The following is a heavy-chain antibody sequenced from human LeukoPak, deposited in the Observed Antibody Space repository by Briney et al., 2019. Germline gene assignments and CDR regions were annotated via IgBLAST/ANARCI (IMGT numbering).Heavy chain of an antibody. J-gene: IGHJ5*02. V-gene: IGHV4-59*01. Sequence: PSETLSLTCTVSGGSITSYYWSWIRQPPGKGLEWIGYIYYSGSNNYNPSLKSRVTMSVDTSKNQFSLMLSSVTAADTAVYYCAISYGDYPPDPWGQGTLVTVSS. CDR1: GGSITSYY. CDR2: IYYSGSN. D-gene: IGHD4-17*01. CDR3: AISYGDYPPDP.